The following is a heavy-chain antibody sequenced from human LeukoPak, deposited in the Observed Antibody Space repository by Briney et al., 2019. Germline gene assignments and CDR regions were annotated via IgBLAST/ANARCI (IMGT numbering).Heavy chain of an antibody. V-gene: IGHV4-59*01. D-gene: IGHD5/OR15-5a*01. CDR3: ARAGLGFDP. CDR1: GGSISSYC. J-gene: IGHJ5*02. Sequence: SETLSLTCTVSGGSISSYCWSWIRQPPGKGLEWIGYIYYSGSTNYNPSLKSRVTISVDTSKNQFSLKLSSVTAADTAVYYCARAGLGFDPWGQGTLVTVSS. CDR2: IYYSGST.